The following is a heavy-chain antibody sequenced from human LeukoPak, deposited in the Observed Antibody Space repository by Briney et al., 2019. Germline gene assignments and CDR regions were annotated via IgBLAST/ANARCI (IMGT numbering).Heavy chain of an antibody. V-gene: IGHV1-18*01. D-gene: IGHD1-7*01. CDR1: GYTFTTYG. Sequence: GASVKVFCKASGYTFTTYGISWVRQAPGQGLEWMGWISAYNGNTNYAQKLQGRVTMTTDTSTSTAYMELRSLRSDDTAVYYCARVFDWNYFNWFDPWGQGTLVTVSS. CDR2: ISAYNGNT. J-gene: IGHJ5*02. CDR3: ARVFDWNYFNWFDP.